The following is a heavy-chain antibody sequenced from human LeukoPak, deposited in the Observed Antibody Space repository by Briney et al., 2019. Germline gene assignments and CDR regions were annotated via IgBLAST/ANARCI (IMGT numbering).Heavy chain of an antibody. CDR2: INPNSGGT. J-gene: IGHJ6*03. CDR3: ARDYQLLYPPLYYYYYYMDV. D-gene: IGHD2-2*02. CDR1: GYTFTGYY. Sequence: ASVKVSCKASGYTFTGYYMHWVRQAPGQGLEWMGWINPNSGGTNYAQKFQGRVTMTRDTSISTAYMELSRLRSDDTAVYYCARDYQLLYPPLYYYYYYMDVWGKGTPVTVSS. V-gene: IGHV1-2*02.